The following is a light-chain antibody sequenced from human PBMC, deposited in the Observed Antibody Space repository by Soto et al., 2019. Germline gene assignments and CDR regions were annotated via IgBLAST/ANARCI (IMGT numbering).Light chain of an antibody. Sequence: DIHMTQSPSTLCASVGDRVTIACRSSQSISSWLAWYQQKPGKAPKLLIYKASSLQIGVPSRFSGSGSGTEFTLTISSLQPDDFATYYCQQYNSYWTFGQGTKVDIK. J-gene: IGKJ1*01. CDR3: QQYNSYWT. CDR2: KAS. CDR1: QSISSW. V-gene: IGKV1-5*03.